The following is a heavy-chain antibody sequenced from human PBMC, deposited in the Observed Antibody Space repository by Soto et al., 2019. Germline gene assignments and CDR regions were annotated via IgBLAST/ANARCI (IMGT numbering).Heavy chain of an antibody. CDR2: ISTSIDAT. Sequence: GVXLRLSCAASGFAFSNYAMHWVRHAPGKGLEWVSSISTSIDATYYADSVKGRFTISRDDSKNTLYLQMNSLRAEDSAVYYCAKDRTVAARNFDYWGQGTQVTVSS. V-gene: IGHV3-23*01. CDR3: AKDRTVAARNFDY. D-gene: IGHD6-6*01. J-gene: IGHJ4*02. CDR1: GFAFSNYA.